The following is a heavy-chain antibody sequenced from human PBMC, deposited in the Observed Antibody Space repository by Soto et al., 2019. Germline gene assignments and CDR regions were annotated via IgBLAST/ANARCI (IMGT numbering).Heavy chain of an antibody. CDR3: AREGVGTTADY. CDR2: ISYDGSNK. Sequence: QVQLVESGGGVVQPGRSLRLSCAASGFTFSSYAMHWVRQAPGKGLERGAVISYDGSNKYYADSVKGRFTISRDNSKNTLYLQMNSLRAEDTAVYYCAREGVGTTADYWGQGTLVTVSS. J-gene: IGHJ4*02. D-gene: IGHD4-17*01. CDR1: GFTFSSYA. V-gene: IGHV3-30-3*01.